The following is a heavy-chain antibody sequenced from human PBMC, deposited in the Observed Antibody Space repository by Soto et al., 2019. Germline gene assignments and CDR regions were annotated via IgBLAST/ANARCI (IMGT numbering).Heavy chain of an antibody. J-gene: IGHJ4*02. Sequence: SETLSLTCTVAGGSISSYYWSWIRQPPGKGLEWIGYIYYSGSTNYNPSLKSRVTISVDTSKNQFSLKLISVTAADTAVYYCGRLEGLNSLPYYFANWGQGALVIVSS. V-gene: IGHV4-59*01. CDR1: GGSISSYY. D-gene: IGHD1-1*01. CDR2: IYYSGST. CDR3: GRLEGLNSLPYYFAN.